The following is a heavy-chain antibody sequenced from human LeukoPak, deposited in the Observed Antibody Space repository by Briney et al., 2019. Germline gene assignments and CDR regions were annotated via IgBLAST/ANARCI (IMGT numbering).Heavy chain of an antibody. J-gene: IGHJ4*02. CDR1: GFTFSTSS. V-gene: IGHV3-21*01. CDR3: ARGPGAYCGGDCPDY. CDR2: IGSSGTFT. D-gene: IGHD2-21*02. Sequence: GGSLRLSCAASGFTFSTSSMNWVRQAPGKGLEWVSSIGSSGTFTNYAESVKGRFTISRDNAKNTLYLQMNSLRAEDTAVYYCARGPGAYCGGDCPDYWGQGILVTVSS.